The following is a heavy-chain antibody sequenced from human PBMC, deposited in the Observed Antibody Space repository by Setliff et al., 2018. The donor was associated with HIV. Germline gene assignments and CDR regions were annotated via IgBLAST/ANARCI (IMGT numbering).Heavy chain of an antibody. Sequence: GGSLRLSCAASGFTFSDYFMTWIRQAPGKGLEWVSYINRGSDTIHYADSVRGRFTVSRDNAKNLLFLQMNSLRAEDTAVYYCARAMVPDSSGYYRPPAFDIWGQGTMVTVSS. J-gene: IGHJ3*02. CDR3: ARAMVPDSSGYYRPPAFDI. D-gene: IGHD3-22*01. CDR1: GFTFSDYF. V-gene: IGHV3-11*01. CDR2: INRGSDTI.